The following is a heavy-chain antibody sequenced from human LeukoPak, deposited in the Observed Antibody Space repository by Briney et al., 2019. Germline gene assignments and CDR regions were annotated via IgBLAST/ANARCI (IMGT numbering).Heavy chain of an antibody. CDR1: GITLSNYG. D-gene: IGHD4-23*01. J-gene: IGHJ4*02. V-gene: IGHV3-23*01. CDR3: AKDFETAGSTTVVTGYDC. CDR2: IGGSGGRT. Sequence: GGSLRLSCAVSGITLSNYGMSWVRQAPGKGLEWVAGIGGSGGRTNYADSVKGRFTISRDNPKNTLYLQMNSLRAEDTAVYYCAKDFETAGSTTVVTGYDCWGQGTLVTVSS.